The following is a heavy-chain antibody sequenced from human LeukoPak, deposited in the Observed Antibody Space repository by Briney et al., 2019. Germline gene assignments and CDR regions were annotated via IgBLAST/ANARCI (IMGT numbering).Heavy chain of an antibody. CDR3: ARGEWVRYSSHGNWFDP. CDR2: INHSGST. CDR1: GYSISSDYY. V-gene: IGHV4-38-2*02. J-gene: IGHJ5*02. D-gene: IGHD3-9*01. Sequence: SETLSLTCTVSGYSISSDYYWGWIRQPPGKGLEWIGEINHSGSTNYNPSLKSRVTISVGTSKNQFSLNLSSVTAADTAVYYCARGEWVRYSSHGNWFDPWGQGTLVTVSS.